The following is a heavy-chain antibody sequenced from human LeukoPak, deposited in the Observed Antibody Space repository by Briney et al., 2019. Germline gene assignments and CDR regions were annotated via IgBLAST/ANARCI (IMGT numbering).Heavy chain of an antibody. V-gene: IGHV1-2*02. Sequence: ASVKVSCKASGYTFTGYYMHWVRQAPGQGLEWMGWINPNSGGTNYAQKFQGRVTMTRDTSISTAYMELSRLRSDDTAVYYCARDLEYVVVVAATSPTGPWGQGTLVTVSS. CDR1: GYTFTGYY. CDR3: ARDLEYVVVVAATSPTGP. CDR2: INPNSGGT. J-gene: IGHJ5*02. D-gene: IGHD2-15*01.